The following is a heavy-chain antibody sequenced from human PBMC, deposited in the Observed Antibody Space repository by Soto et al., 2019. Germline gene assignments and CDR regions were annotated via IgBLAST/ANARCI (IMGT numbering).Heavy chain of an antibody. J-gene: IGHJ6*02. CDR3: ARSWVFIAVAGMANYYYYYGMDV. Sequence: SQTLSLTCAISGDSVSSDSAAWNWIRQSPSRGLEWLGRTYYKTKWCNEYAPSVKSRITINPDTSKNQLSLQLNSVTPEDTAVYYCARSWVFIAVAGMANYYYYYGMDVWGQGTTVTVSS. CDR2: TYYKTKWCN. D-gene: IGHD6-19*01. CDR1: GDSVSSDSAA. V-gene: IGHV6-1*01.